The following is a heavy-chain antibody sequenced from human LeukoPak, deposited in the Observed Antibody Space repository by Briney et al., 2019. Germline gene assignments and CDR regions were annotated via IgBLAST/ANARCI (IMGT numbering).Heavy chain of an antibody. CDR3: ARERYSNSWYRDY. V-gene: IGHV3-7*01. J-gene: IGHJ4*02. CDR2: IKEDGSET. D-gene: IGHD6-13*01. CDR1: GFTFRSYW. Sequence: GGSPRLSCAASGFTFRSYWMTWVRQAPGKGLEWVANIKEDGSETYYVDSVKGRFTISRDNAKDSVNLQMNSLRAEDTAVYYCARERYSNSWYRDYWGQGTLVAVSS.